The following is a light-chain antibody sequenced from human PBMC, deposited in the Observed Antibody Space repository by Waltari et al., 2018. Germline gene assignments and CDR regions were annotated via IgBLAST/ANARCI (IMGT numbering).Light chain of an antibody. CDR3: QSYDTSLSVV. Sequence: QSVLTQPPSVSGAPGQRVPISYNGKGPNTGPGHDVTLYQQVPQPAPKHHICGSPSRPLGVPARFFGSTSGTSASLAITGLQAEDEADYYCQSYDTSLSVVFGGGTKLTVL. V-gene: IGLV1-40*01. CDR2: GSP. J-gene: IGLJ3*02. CDR1: GPNTGPGHD.